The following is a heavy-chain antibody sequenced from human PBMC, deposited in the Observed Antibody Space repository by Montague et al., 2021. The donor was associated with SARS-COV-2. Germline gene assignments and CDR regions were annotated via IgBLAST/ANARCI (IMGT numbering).Heavy chain of an antibody. CDR2: ISSSGSAI. D-gene: IGHD1-26*01. CDR3: ARDRRTVGATMDYYYFYGMDV. CDR1: GFTFSLYE. Sequence: LRLSLSASGFTFSLYEMNWVRQAPGKGLEWVSFISSSGSAIYSADSVKGRFTISRDNAKNSLYLQMNSLRAEDTAVYYCARDRRTVGATMDYYYFYGMDVWGQGTTVTVSS. J-gene: IGHJ6*02. V-gene: IGHV3-48*03.